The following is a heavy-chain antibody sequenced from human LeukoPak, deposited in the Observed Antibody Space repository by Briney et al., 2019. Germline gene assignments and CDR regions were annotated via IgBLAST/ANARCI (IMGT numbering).Heavy chain of an antibody. Sequence: GGSLRLSCAASGFTFSSCGKHWVRRAPGKGLEWVAFIRYDGSNKYYADSVKGRFTISRDNSKNTLYLQMNSLRAEDTAVYYCAKDEAGAYYFDYWGQGTLVTVSS. D-gene: IGHD3-10*01. CDR2: IRYDGSNK. V-gene: IGHV3-30*02. CDR1: GFTFSSCG. CDR3: AKDEAGAYYFDY. J-gene: IGHJ4*02.